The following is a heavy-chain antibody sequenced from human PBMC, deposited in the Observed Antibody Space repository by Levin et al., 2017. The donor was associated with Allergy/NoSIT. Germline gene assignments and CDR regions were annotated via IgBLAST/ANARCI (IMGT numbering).Heavy chain of an antibody. V-gene: IGHV3-7*01. CDR1: GFTFSSLW. J-gene: IGHJ4*02. D-gene: IGHD3-3*01. CDR3: ARDRYYDFWSGLR. Sequence: QPGGSLRLSCAASGFTFSSLWMNWVRQAPGKGLEWVATIKQDGSEKYYVDSVEGRFTISRDNAKTSLYLQMNSLRAEDTAVYYCARDRYYDFWSGLRWGQGTLVTVSS. CDR2: IKQDGSEK.